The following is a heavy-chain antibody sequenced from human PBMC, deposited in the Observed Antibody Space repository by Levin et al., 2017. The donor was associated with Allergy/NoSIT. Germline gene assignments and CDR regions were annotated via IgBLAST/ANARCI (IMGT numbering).Heavy chain of an antibody. CDR2: ISSSSYYI. J-gene: IGHJ6*02. CDR3: ARDSSGWYTLSYYYGMDV. D-gene: IGHD6-19*01. V-gene: IGHV3-21*01. Sequence: KAGGSLRLSCVASGFTFSSDTMNWVRQAPGKGLEWVSSISSSSYYIYYADSVKGRFTISRDNAKNSLYLQMNSLRAEDTAVYYCARDSSGWYTLSYYYGMDVWGQGTTVTVSS. CDR1: GFTFSSDT.